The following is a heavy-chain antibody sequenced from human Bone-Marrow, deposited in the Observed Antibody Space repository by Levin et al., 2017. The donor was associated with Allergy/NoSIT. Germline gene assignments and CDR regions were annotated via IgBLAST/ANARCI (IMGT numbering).Heavy chain of an antibody. CDR2: IYHDGGA. CDR3: ARAEVGDFDF. Sequence: SQTLSLTCRVSGYSIRRGYYWGWIRQPPGKNLEWIGSIYHDGGASYNPSLKSRVAMSVDTSKNQFSLQLTSVTAADTAVYYCARAEVGDFDFWGQGFLISVSS. V-gene: IGHV4-38-2*02. J-gene: IGHJ4*02. CDR1: GYSIRRGYY. D-gene: IGHD3-16*01.